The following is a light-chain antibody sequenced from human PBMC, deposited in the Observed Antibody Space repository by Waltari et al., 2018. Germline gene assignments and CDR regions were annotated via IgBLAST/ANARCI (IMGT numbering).Light chain of an antibody. J-gene: IGLJ2*01. CDR2: KDS. V-gene: IGLV3-25*03. Sequence: SSELTQPLPVSVSPGQPARITCSGAALPNQYASWYQKKPGQAPLLVIFKDSERPSLIPERFSGSSSGTVVALTISGVQAEDEADYFCQSADSTGTHRFFGGGTKLTVL. CDR1: ALPNQY. CDR3: QSADSTGTHRF.